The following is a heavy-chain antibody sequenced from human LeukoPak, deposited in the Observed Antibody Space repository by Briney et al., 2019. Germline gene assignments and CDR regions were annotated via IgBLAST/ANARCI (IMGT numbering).Heavy chain of an antibody. D-gene: IGHD1-26*01. CDR1: GFNFSSYG. J-gene: IGHJ4*02. Sequence: PGGFLGTLLSAAGFNFSSYGMHLVRQAPGKGLEGVAFIRYDGSNKYYADSVKGRFTISRDNSKNTLYLQMNSLRAEDTAVYYCANIMGATTLDYWGQGTLVTVSS. CDR2: IRYDGSNK. CDR3: ANIMGATTLDY. V-gene: IGHV3-30*02.